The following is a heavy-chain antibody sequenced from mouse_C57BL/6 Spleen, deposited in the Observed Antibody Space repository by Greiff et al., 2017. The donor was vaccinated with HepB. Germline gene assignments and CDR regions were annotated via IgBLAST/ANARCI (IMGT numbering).Heavy chain of an antibody. CDR2: ISSGSSTI. Sequence: EVQRVESGGGLVKPGGSLKLSCAASGFTFSDYGMHWVRQAPEKGLEWVAYISSGSSTIYYADTVKGRFTISRDNAKNTLFLQMTSLRSEDTAMYYCARPGGSRARYAMDYWGQGTSVTVSS. D-gene: IGHD1-1*01. J-gene: IGHJ4*01. CDR1: GFTFSDYG. CDR3: ARPGGSRARYAMDY. V-gene: IGHV5-17*01.